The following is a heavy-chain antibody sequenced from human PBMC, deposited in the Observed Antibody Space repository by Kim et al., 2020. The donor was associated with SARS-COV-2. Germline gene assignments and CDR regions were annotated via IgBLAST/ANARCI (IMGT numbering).Heavy chain of an antibody. J-gene: IGHJ6*02. CDR2: IYYSGST. D-gene: IGHD3-3*01. V-gene: IGHV4-59*01. CDR3: ARAPSITIFGVVAFLDV. Sequence: SETLSLTCTVSGGSISSYYWSWIRQPPGKGLEWIGYIYYSGSTNYNPSLKSRVTISVDTSKNQFSLKLSSVTAADTAVYYCARAPSITIFGVVAFLDVWGQGTTVTDSS. CDR1: GGSISSYY.